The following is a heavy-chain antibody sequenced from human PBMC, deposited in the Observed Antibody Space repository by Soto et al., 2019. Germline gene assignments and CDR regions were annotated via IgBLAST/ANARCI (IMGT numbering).Heavy chain of an antibody. CDR1: GYTFTNYA. J-gene: IGHJ3*02. CDR3: ARDGYSSGWYPLFAFDI. D-gene: IGHD6-19*01. CDR2: INAGNGNT. V-gene: IGHV1-3*05. Sequence: QVQLVQSGAEEKKPGASVKVSCKASGYTFTNYAMHWVRQAPGQRLEWMGWINAGNGNTKYSQKFQGRVTITRDTAASTAYMELSSLRSEDTAVYYCARDGYSSGWYPLFAFDIWGQGTMVTVSS.